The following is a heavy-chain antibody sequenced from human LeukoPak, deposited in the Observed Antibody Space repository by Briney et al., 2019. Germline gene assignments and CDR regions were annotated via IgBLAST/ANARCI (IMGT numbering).Heavy chain of an antibody. CDR3: ARGGGSYCSADNCFQTHYYLDV. Sequence: GGSLRLSCAASGFTFSSYSMNWVRQAPGKGLEWVSYISSSSSTIYYADSVKGRFTISRDNAKNSLYLQMNSLRAEDTAVYYCARGGGSYCSADNCFQTHYYLDVWGKGTTVTVSS. D-gene: IGHD2-15*01. V-gene: IGHV3-48*01. CDR1: GFTFSSYS. CDR2: ISSSSSTI. J-gene: IGHJ6*03.